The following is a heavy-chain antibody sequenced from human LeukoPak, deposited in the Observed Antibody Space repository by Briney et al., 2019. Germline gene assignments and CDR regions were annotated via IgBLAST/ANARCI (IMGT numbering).Heavy chain of an antibody. Sequence: GGSLRLSCAASKFAFNNAWMSWFRQAPGKGLWWVGHIKSKTDGGTTDYAAPEQGRFTISRDDSKDRLYLQMNSLKTEDTAVYYCTAVPHDSAVWGQGTLVTVSS. V-gene: IGHV3-15*01. CDR3: TAVPHDSAV. J-gene: IGHJ4*02. CDR2: IKSKTDGGTT. CDR1: KFAFNNAW. D-gene: IGHD3-22*01.